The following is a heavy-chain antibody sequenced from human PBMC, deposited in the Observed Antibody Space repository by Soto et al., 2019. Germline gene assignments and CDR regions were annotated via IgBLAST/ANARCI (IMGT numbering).Heavy chain of an antibody. D-gene: IGHD6-19*01. CDR2: ISYDGSNK. J-gene: IGHJ5*02. CDR1: GFTFSSYG. CDR3: AKGSRSGWYFTWFDP. Sequence: VGSLRLSCAASGFTFSSYGMHWVRQAPGKGLEWVAVISYDGSNKYYADSVKGRFTISRDNSKNTLYLQMNSLRAEDTAVYYCAKGSRSGWYFTWFDPWGQGTLVTGSS. V-gene: IGHV3-30*18.